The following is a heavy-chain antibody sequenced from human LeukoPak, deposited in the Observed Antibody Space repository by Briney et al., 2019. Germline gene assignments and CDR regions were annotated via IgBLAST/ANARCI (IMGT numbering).Heavy chain of an antibody. CDR2: IIPILGIA. V-gene: IGHV1-69*04. J-gene: IGHJ1*01. CDR3: ARTDYGGNSRAEYFQH. D-gene: IGHD4-23*01. CDR1: GGTFSSYA. Sequence: GASVKVSCKASGGTFSSYAISWVRQAPGQGLEWMGRIIPILGIANYAQKFQGRVTITADKSTSTAYMELSSLRSEDTAVYYCARTDYGGNSRAEYFQHWGQGTLVTVSS.